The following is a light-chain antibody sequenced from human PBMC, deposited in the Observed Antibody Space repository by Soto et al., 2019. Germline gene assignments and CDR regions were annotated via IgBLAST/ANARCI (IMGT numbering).Light chain of an antibody. V-gene: IGKV1-39*01. CDR1: QSISSF. CDR3: QQTYSGPFT. Sequence: DIQMTQSPSSLSASVGDRVTITCRASQSISSFLNWYQQKPGKAPKFLIHAASTLQSGVPSRFSGRGSGTDFTLTISSLQPEDFATYYCQQTYSGPFTFGPGTKVDIK. J-gene: IGKJ3*01. CDR2: AAS.